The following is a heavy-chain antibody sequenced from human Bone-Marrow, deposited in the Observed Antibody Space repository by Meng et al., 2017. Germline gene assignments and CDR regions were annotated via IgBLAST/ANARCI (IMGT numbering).Heavy chain of an antibody. Sequence: GGSLRLSCAASGFTFDDYGMSWVRQAPGKGLEWVSGINWNGGSTGYADSVKGRFTISRDNAKNSLYLQMNSLRGEDTAVYYCARAEASGGPVNWFDPWGQGTLVTVSS. CDR3: ARAEASGGPVNWFDP. CDR2: INWNGGST. CDR1: GFTFDDYG. V-gene: IGHV3-20*04. D-gene: IGHD3-3*01. J-gene: IGHJ5*02.